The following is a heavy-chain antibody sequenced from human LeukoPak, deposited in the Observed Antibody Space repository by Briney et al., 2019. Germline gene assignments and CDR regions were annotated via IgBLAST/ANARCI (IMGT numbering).Heavy chain of an antibody. CDR3: ARTPHYYDPSGYYVDY. D-gene: IGHD3-22*01. V-gene: IGHV3-11*01. CDR2: ISSGGSFI. CDR1: GITFSDSY. Sequence: GGSLRLSCAASGITFSDSYMTWIRQAPGKGLEWVSYISSGGSFIYYADSVKGRFTISRDNAKNSLYLQMNSLRAEDTAVYYCARTPHYYDPSGYYVDYWGQGTLVTVSS. J-gene: IGHJ4*02.